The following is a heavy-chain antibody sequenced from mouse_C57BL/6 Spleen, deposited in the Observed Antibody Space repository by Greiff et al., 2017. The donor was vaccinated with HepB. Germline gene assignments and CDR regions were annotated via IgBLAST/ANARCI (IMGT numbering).Heavy chain of an antibody. CDR1: GYTFTSYW. J-gene: IGHJ2*01. Sequence: QVQLQQPGAELVRPGSSVKLSCKASGYTFTSYWMDWVKQRPGQGLEWIGNIYPSDSETHYNQKFKDKATLTVDKSSSTAYMQLSSLTSEDSAVYYCASVDGSSPFDYWGQGTTLTVSS. CDR3: ASVDGSSPFDY. CDR2: IYPSDSET. D-gene: IGHD1-1*01. V-gene: IGHV1-61*01.